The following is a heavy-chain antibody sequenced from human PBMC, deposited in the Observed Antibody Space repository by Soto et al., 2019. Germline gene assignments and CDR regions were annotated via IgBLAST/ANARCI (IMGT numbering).Heavy chain of an antibody. CDR2: IYPGGVNI. V-gene: IGHV1-46*03. J-gene: IGHJ5*01. CDR3: ARDQSWHDLVWLLDS. CDR1: GYTFTSYD. Sequence: ASVKVSCKASGYTFTSYDISWVRQAPGQGLEWMGTIYPGGVNIAYARKFKGRVTMTKDTSTSTVYMELNSLTSEDTAVYYCARDQSWHDLVWLLDSSAQGSLVIGSS. D-gene: IGHD1-1*01.